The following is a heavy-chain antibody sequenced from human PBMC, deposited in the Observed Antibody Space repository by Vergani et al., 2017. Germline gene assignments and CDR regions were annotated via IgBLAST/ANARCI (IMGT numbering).Heavy chain of an antibody. J-gene: IGHJ6*02. CDR3: ARDGLLAGYYGRYYYSMDV. V-gene: IGHV3-30*04. CDR1: GFIFQNYT. CDR2: ISNDGRHT. D-gene: IGHD3-10*02. Sequence: QVNLVGSGGGVVQPGRSLRLSCATYGFIFQNYTMHWVRQAPGKGLEWVALISNDGRHTYYADSVRGRFSISRDNSKNTLYLQMNSLRAEDTAMYYCARDGLLAGYYGRYYYSMDVWGQGTTVTVS.